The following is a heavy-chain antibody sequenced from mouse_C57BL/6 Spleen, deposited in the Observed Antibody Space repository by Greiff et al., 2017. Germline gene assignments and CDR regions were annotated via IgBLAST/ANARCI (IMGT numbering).Heavy chain of an antibody. CDR2: IRNKANGYTT. J-gene: IGHJ1*03. V-gene: IGHV7-3*01. Sequence: EVQLVESGGGLVQPGGSLSLSCAASGFTFTDYYMRWVRQPPGKALEWLGFIRNKANGYTTEYSVSVKGRFTISRDNYQSILYLQMNALRAEDSATYYCARYRDYADWYFDVWGTGTTVTVSS. D-gene: IGHD2-4*01. CDR1: GFTFTDYY. CDR3: ARYRDYADWYFDV.